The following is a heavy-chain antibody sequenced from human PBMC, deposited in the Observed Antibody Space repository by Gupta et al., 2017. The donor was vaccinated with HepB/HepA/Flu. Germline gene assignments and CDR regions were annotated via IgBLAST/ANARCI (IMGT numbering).Heavy chain of an antibody. Sequence: EVQLLASGGGLVQPGGFLRLSCAASGFTFDNYAMSWVRQAPGKGLEWVSGISGSGTTKYYAGSGKGRFTISRDNSKNTVYLQTNSLGAEDTAVYYCAKARRGTQTMIAFDIWGQGTMITVSS. D-gene: IGHD1-1*01. CDR3: AKARRGTQTMIAFDI. CDR2: ISGSGTTK. CDR1: GFTFDNYA. J-gene: IGHJ3*02. V-gene: IGHV3-23*01.